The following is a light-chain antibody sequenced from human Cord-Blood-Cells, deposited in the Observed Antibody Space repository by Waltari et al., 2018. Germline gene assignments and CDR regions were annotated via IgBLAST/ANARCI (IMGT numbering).Light chain of an antibody. V-gene: IGKV3-11*01. CDR1: QSVSSY. J-gene: IGKJ1*01. CDR2: DAS. Sequence: EIVLTQSPATLSLSPGERAHLPCRASQSVSSYLAWYQQKPGQAPRLLIYDASNRATGIPARFSGSGSGTDFTLTISSLEPEDFAVYYCQQRSNWWTFGQGTKVEIK. CDR3: QQRSNWWT.